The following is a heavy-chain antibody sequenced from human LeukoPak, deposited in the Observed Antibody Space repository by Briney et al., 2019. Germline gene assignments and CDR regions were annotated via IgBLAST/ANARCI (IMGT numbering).Heavy chain of an antibody. Sequence: PGGSLRLSCLASGFTFSSYTMHWVRQAPGKGLEYVSGIATNGGSTYYADAVKGRFTISRDNSKSTLYLQMSSLRVEDTAVYYCMKHLRGDRFDNWGQGTLVTVSS. CDR1: GFTFSSYT. J-gene: IGHJ4*02. CDR2: IATNGGST. D-gene: IGHD3-10*01. CDR3: MKHLRGDRFDN. V-gene: IGHV3-64D*06.